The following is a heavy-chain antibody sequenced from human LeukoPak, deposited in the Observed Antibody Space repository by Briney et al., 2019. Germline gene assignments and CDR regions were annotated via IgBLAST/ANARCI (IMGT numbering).Heavy chain of an antibody. J-gene: IGHJ4*02. CDR3: ARNPLAFYDILTGYYPLYLYYFDY. V-gene: IGHV4-59*08. CDR1: GGSISSYY. CDR2: IYYSGST. D-gene: IGHD3-9*01. Sequence: SETLTLTCTVSGGSISSYYWSWIRQPPGKGLEWIGYIYYSGSTNYNPSLKSRVTISVDTSKNQFSLKLSSVTAADTAVYYCARNPLAFYDILTGYYPLYLYYFDYWGQGTLVTVSS.